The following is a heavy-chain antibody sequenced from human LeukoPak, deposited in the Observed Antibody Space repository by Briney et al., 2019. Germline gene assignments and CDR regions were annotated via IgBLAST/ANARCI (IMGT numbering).Heavy chain of an antibody. CDR3: ARQPSDSSGYLDAFDI. CDR2: IYPGDSDT. Sequence: GESLKISCQGSGYSFSTYWITWVRQMPGKGLEWMGIIYPGDSDTRYSPSFQGQVTISADKSISTAYLQWSSLKASDTAMYYCARQPSDSSGYLDAFDIWGQGTMVTVSS. J-gene: IGHJ3*02. V-gene: IGHV5-51*01. D-gene: IGHD3-22*01. CDR1: GYSFSTYW.